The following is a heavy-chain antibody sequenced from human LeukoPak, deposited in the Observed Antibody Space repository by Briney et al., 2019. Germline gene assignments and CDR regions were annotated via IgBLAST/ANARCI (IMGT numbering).Heavy chain of an antibody. CDR1: GFTFSIHG. V-gene: IGHV3-30*02. CDR3: AKDPPSYDFWSGYHDYYYYYMDV. J-gene: IGHJ6*03. D-gene: IGHD3-3*01. CDR2: IRYDGSNK. Sequence: GGSLRLSCAASGFTFSIHGMHWVRQAPGKGLEWVAFIRYDGSNKYYADSVKGRFTISRDNSKNTLYLQMNSLRAEDTAVYYCAKDPPSYDFWSGYHDYYYYYMDVWGKGTTVTVSS.